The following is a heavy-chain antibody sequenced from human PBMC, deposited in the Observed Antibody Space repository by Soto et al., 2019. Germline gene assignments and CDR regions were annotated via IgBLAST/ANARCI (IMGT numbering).Heavy chain of an antibody. CDR2: IVVGSGNT. CDR1: GFTFTSSA. V-gene: IGHV1-58*01. D-gene: IGHD4-17*01. Sequence: SVKVSCKASGFTFTSSAVQWVRQARGQRLEWIGWIVVGSGNTNYAQKFQERVTITRDMSTSTAYMELSSLRSEDTAVYYCAVFSTVTYDAFDIWGQGTMVTVSS. J-gene: IGHJ3*02. CDR3: AVFSTVTYDAFDI.